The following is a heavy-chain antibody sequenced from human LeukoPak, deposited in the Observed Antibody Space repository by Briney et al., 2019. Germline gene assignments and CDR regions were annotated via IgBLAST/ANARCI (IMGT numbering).Heavy chain of an antibody. D-gene: IGHD6-19*01. CDR2: IRYDGSNK. V-gene: IGHV3-30*02. CDR3: ATSIGVAVAFDF. CDR1: GFTFSSYG. J-gene: IGHJ4*02. Sequence: GGSLRLSCAASGFTFSSYGMHWVRQAPGKGLEWVAFIRYDGSNKYYADSVKGRFTISRDNAKNSLYLQMNSLKAEDTAIYYCATSIGVAVAFDFWGQGTLVTVSS.